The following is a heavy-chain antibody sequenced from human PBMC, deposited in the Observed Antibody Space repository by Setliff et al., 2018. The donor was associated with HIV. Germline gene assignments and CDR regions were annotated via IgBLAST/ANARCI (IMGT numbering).Heavy chain of an antibody. J-gene: IGHJ4*02. D-gene: IGHD6-13*01. V-gene: IGHV4-39*07. CDR3: ARDRFYSSNWGVVRFYFDY. CDR2: IYYSGST. CDR1: GGSISSSSYY. Sequence: SETLSLTCTVSGGSISSSSYYWGWIRQPTGKGLEWIGSIYYSGSTYYNPSLKSRVTISVDTSKNQFSLKLSSVTAADTAVYYCARDRFYSSNWGVVRFYFDYWGQGTLVTVSS.